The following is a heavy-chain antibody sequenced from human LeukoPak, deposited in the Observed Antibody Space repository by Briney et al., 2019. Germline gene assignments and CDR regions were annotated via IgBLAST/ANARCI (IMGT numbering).Heavy chain of an antibody. CDR2: ISGSGGST. CDR3: AKGQEYYFDY. J-gene: IGHJ4*02. CDR1: GFTFSDYY. Sequence: PGGTLRLSCAASGFTFSDYYMSWIRHAPEKGLEWVLAISGSGGSTYYADSVKGRFTISRDNSKNTLYLQMNSVRAEDTAVYYCAKGQEYYFDYWGQGTLVTVSS. V-gene: IGHV3-23*01.